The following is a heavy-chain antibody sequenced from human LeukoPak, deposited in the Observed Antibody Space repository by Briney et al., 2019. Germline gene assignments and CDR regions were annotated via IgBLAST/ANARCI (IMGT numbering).Heavy chain of an antibody. Sequence: AGGSLRLSCSASGFSFSDYDMNWVRQAPGKGLGWVSAISGRSSHVYYGESVKGRFTISRDNAKNSLYLQLDSLGVEDTAVYYCGRAFPPLRTSSAGDLWGQGTLVTVSS. V-gene: IGHV3-21*01. CDR2: ISGRSSHV. D-gene: IGHD3-16*01. J-gene: IGHJ1*01. CDR1: GFSFSDYD. CDR3: GRAFPPLRTSSAGDL.